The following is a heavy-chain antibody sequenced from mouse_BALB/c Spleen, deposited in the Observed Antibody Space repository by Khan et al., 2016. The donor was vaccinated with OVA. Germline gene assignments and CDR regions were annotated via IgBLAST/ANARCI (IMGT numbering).Heavy chain of an antibody. J-gene: IGHJ3*01. CDR3: TRSGYGTFAY. D-gene: IGHD2-1*01. Sequence: VQLHQSGAELVKPGASVRLSCKASGYSFTSYYLYWVKQRPGHGLEWIGDINPSNGGTHFNEKFKNKVTLTVDKSSSTAYMQLSSLTSEDSAVYYCTRSGYGTFAYWGQGTLVTVSA. CDR2: INPSNGGT. CDR1: GYSFTSYY. V-gene: IGHV1S81*02.